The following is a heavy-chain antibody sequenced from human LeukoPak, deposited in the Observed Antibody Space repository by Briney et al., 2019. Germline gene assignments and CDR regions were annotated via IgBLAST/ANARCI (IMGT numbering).Heavy chain of an antibody. J-gene: IGHJ4*02. Sequence: GGSLRLSCAASRFTFSSYAMSWVRQAPGKGLEWVSGISGSGGSTYYADSVKGRFTISRDNSKNTLYLQMNSLRAEDTAVYYCAREDYDFWSGYYGITGTTSGFDYWGQGTLVTVSS. CDR2: ISGSGGST. D-gene: IGHD3-3*01. CDR1: RFTFSSYA. CDR3: AREDYDFWSGYYGITGTTSGFDY. V-gene: IGHV3-23*01.